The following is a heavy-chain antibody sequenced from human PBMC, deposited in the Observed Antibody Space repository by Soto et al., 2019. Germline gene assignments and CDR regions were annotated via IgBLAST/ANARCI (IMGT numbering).Heavy chain of an antibody. CDR3: ARARYCSSTSCYLGRGPYYYYGMDV. D-gene: IGHD2-2*01. J-gene: IGHJ6*02. V-gene: IGHV1-69*01. CDR2: IIPIFGTA. Sequence: QVQLVQSGAEVKKPGSSVKVSCKASGGTFSSYAISWVRQAPGQGLEWMGGIIPIFGTANYAQKFQGRVTITADESTSTAYMELSSLRSEDTAVYYCARARYCSSTSCYLGRGPYYYYGMDVWGQGTTVTVSS. CDR1: GGTFSSYA.